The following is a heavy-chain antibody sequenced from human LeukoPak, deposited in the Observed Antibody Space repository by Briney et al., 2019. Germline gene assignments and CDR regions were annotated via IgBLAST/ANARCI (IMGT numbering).Heavy chain of an antibody. CDR2: ISSSSSYI. CDR1: GFTFSSYS. J-gene: IGHJ4*02. Sequence: GGSLRLSCAASGFTFSSYSMNWVRQAPGKGLEWVSSISSSSSYIYYADSVKGRFTISRDNAKNSLYLQMNSLRAEDTAVYYCAKDLPDYGDYVEGYWGQGTLVTVSS. V-gene: IGHV3-21*04. D-gene: IGHD4-17*01. CDR3: AKDLPDYGDYVEGY.